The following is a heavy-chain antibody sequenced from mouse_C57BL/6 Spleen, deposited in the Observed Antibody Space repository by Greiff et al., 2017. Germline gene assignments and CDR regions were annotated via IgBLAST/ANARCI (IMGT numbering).Heavy chain of an antibody. V-gene: IGHV3-6*01. CDR3: AREGSYYGPPY. D-gene: IGHD2-10*01. J-gene: IGHJ4*01. Sequence: DVQLQESGPGLVKPSQSLSLTCSVTGYSITSGYYWNWIRQFPGNKLEWMGYISYDGSNNSNPSLKNRITITRDTSKNQFFLKLNSVTTEDTATYYCAREGSYYGPPYWGQGTSVTVSS. CDR2: ISYDGSN. CDR1: GYSITSGYY.